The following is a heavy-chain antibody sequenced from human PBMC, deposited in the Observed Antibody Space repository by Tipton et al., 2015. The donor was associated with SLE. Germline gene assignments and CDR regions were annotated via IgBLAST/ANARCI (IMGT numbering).Heavy chain of an antibody. CDR2: IRSKAYGGTT. Sequence: SLRLSCTASGFTFGDYAMSWVRQAPGKGLEWVGFIRSKAYGGTTEYAASVKGRFTISRDDSKSIAYLQMNSLKTEDTAVYYCTRGGALNSSGGVYMDVWGKGTTVTVSS. CDR1: GFTFGDYA. CDR3: TRGGALNSSGGVYMDV. J-gene: IGHJ6*03. V-gene: IGHV3-49*04. D-gene: IGHD6-19*01.